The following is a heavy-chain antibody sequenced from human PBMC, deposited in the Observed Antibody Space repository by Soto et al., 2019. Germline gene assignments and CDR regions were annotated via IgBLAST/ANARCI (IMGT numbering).Heavy chain of an antibody. D-gene: IGHD3-16*01. CDR3: ARGLGKRPVYYYYGMDV. V-gene: IGHV1-69*06. CDR1: GGTFSIYA. J-gene: IGHJ6*02. Sequence: QVQLVQSGGEVKKPGSSVPVSFQASGGTFSIYAISWVRQATGQGLEWMGGIIPIFGTANYAQKFQGRVTITADKSTSTAYMELSSLRSEDTAEYHCARGLGKRPVYYYYGMDVWGQGTTVTVSS. CDR2: IIPIFGTA.